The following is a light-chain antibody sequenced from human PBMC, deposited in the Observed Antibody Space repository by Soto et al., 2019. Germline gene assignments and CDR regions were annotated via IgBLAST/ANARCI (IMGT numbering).Light chain of an antibody. CDR2: AAS. Sequence: IVLTQSPDTLSLSPGERATLSCRASQSVSTNSLAWYQQNPGQAPRLLIYAASSRATGIPDRFSGSGSGTDFTLTISRLEPADFAVYYCQQSSSSPLTFGGGTKVEIK. J-gene: IGKJ4*01. CDR3: QQSSSSPLT. CDR1: QSVSTNS. V-gene: IGKV3-20*01.